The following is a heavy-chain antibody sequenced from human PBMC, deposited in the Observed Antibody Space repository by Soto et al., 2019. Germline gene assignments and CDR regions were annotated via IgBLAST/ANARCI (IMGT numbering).Heavy chain of an antibody. D-gene: IGHD5-18*01. CDR3: AREVSHGYVLRGMDV. CDR2: INSDGSSI. Sequence: PGGSLRLSCAASKFTITSYWMHWVRQAPGKGLVWVSRINSDGSSISYADAVKGRFTISRDNAKNTLYLQMNSLRFEDTAVYYCAREVSHGYVLRGMDVWGQGTTVTVSS. CDR1: KFTITSYW. V-gene: IGHV3-74*01. J-gene: IGHJ6*02.